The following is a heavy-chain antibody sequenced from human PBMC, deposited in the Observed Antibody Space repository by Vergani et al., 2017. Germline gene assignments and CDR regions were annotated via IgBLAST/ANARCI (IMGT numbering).Heavy chain of an antibody. CDR2: INHSGST. V-gene: IGHV4-34*09. CDR3: ARGGGYSYGFRLYYFDY. CDR1: GGSFSGYY. J-gene: IGHJ4*02. Sequence: QVQLQESGPGLVKPSQTLSLTCTVSGGSFSGYYWSWIRQPPGKGLEWIGEINHSGSTNYNPSLKSRVTISVDTSKNQFSLKLSSVTAADTAVYYCARGGGYSYGFRLYYFDYWGQGTLVTVSS. D-gene: IGHD5-18*01.